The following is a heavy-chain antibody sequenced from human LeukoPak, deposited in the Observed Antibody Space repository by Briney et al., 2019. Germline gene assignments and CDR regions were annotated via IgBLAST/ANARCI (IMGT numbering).Heavy chain of an antibody. D-gene: IGHD2-15*01. CDR3: ARDSCSGGSCYGDY. J-gene: IGHJ4*02. CDR2: IWYDGSNK. Sequence: GGSLRLSCAASGFTFSSYGMHWVRQAPGKGLEWVAVIWYDGSNKYYADSVKGRFTISRDNAKNSLYLQMNSLRAEDTAVYYCARDSCSGGSCYGDYWGQGTLVTVSS. CDR1: GFTFSSYG. V-gene: IGHV3-33*01.